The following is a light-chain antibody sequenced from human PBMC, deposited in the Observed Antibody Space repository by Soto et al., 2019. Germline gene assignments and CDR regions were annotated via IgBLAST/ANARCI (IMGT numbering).Light chain of an antibody. CDR2: YDS. J-gene: IGLJ2*01. V-gene: IGLV3-21*04. Sequence: SYELTQPPSVSVAPGKTARITCGRNNIGSKSVQWYQQKAGQAPVLVIYYDSDRPSGIPERFSGSNSGNTATLTISRVEAGDEADYYCQVWDSSSDHVVFGGGTQLTVL. CDR3: QVWDSSSDHVV. CDR1: NIGSKS.